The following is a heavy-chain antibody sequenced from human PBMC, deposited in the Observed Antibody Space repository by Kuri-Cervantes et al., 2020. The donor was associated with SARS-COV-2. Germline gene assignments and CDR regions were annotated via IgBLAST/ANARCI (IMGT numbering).Heavy chain of an antibody. CDR3: ARAGVGDFWSDYYGMDV. V-gene: IGHV4-31*02. J-gene: IGHJ6*02. Sequence: SCTVSGGSISSGGYYWSWIRQHPGKGLEWIGYIYYSGSTYYNPSLKSRVTISVDTSKNQFSLKLSSVTAADTAVYYCARAGVGDFWSDYYGMDVWGQGTTVTVSS. CDR2: IYYSGST. D-gene: IGHD3-3*01. CDR1: GGSISSGGYY.